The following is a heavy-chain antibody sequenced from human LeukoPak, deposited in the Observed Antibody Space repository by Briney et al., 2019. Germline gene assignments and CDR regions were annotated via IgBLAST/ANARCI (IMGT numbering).Heavy chain of an antibody. D-gene: IGHD5-24*01. Sequence: SETLSLTCTVSGVSISSYYRSWIRQPPGKGLEWIGYIYYSGSTNYNPSLKSRVTISVDTSKNQFSLKLSSVTAADTAVYYCARGWVPTAYYYMDVWGKGTTVTVSS. J-gene: IGHJ6*03. CDR1: GVSISSYY. CDR2: IYYSGST. V-gene: IGHV4-59*01. CDR3: ARGWVPTAYYYMDV.